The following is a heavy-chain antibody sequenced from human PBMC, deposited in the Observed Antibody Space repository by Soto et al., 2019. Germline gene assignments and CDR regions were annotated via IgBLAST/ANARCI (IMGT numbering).Heavy chain of an antibody. CDR1: GFTFSSSW. Sequence: GGSLRLSCAASGFTFSSSWMHWVRQAPGKGLVWVSRINIDGSITTYADSVKGRFTISRDNAKNTLYLQMNSLRAEDTAVYYCATVGITAWYPAWGQGNQVPVSS. CDR3: ATVGITAWYPA. CDR2: INIDGSIT. V-gene: IGHV3-74*01. D-gene: IGHD1-20*01. J-gene: IGHJ5*02.